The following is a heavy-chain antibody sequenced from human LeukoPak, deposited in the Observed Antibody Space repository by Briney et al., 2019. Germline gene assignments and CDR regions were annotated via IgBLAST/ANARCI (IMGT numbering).Heavy chain of an antibody. V-gene: IGHV3-7*01. CDR3: AKYCGGDCYGMDV. CDR1: GFTFSSYA. J-gene: IGHJ6*02. D-gene: IGHD2-21*01. Sequence: GGSLRLSCAASGFTFSSYAMSWVRQAPGKGLEWVANIKQDGSEKDYVDSVKGRFTISRDNAKNSLYLQMNSLRAEDTAVYYCAKYCGGDCYGMDVWGQGTTVTVSS. CDR2: IKQDGSEK.